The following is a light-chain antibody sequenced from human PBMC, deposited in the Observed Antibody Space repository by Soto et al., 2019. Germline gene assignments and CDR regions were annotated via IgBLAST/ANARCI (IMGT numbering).Light chain of an antibody. CDR3: QSYDSSLSGWV. CDR1: SSNIGAGYD. CDR2: GNS. J-gene: IGLJ3*02. Sequence: QSVLTQPPSVSGAPGQRVTISCTGSSSNIGAGYDVHWYQQLPGTAPKLLIYGNSNRPSGVPDRSSGSKSGTSASLAITGLRAEDEADDYCQSYDSSLSGWVFGGGTKLTVL. V-gene: IGLV1-40*01.